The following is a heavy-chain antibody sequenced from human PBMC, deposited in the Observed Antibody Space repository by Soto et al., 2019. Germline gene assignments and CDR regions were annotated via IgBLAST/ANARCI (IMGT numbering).Heavy chain of an antibody. CDR2: ISAYNGNT. J-gene: IGHJ4*02. CDR1: GYTFTSYG. Sequence: ASVKVSCTASGYTFTSYGISWVRQAPGQGLEWMGWISAYNGNTNYAQKFQGRVTMTRDTSTSTVYMELSSLRSEHTAVYYCATRDPGHYWGQGTLVTVSS. V-gene: IGHV1-18*01. CDR3: ATRDPGHY.